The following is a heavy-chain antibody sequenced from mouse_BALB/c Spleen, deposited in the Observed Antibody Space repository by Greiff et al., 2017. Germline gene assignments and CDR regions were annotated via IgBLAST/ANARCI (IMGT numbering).Heavy chain of an antibody. CDR1: GYTFTSYW. Sequence: DVQLQESGTVLARPGASVKMSCKASGYTFTSYWMHWVKQRPGQGLEWIGAIYPGNSDTSYNQKFKGKAKLTAVTSTSTAYMELSSLTNEDSAVYYCTRFTTATYYAMDYWGQGTSVTVSS. D-gene: IGHD1-2*01. CDR3: TRFTTATYYAMDY. J-gene: IGHJ4*01. CDR2: IYPGNSDT. V-gene: IGHV1-5*01.